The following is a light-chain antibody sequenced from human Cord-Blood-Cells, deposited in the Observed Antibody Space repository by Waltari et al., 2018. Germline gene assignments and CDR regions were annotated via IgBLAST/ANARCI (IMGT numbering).Light chain of an antibody. Sequence: QSALTQPASASGSPGQSITISCTGTSSDVWSYNLVSWYQQHPGKAPKLMIYEGSKRPSGVSNRVSGSKSGNTASMTISGLQAEDEADYYCCSYAGSSTYVFGTGTKVTVL. V-gene: IGLV2-23*01. CDR2: EGS. CDR1: SSDVWSYNL. CDR3: CSYAGSSTYV. J-gene: IGLJ1*01.